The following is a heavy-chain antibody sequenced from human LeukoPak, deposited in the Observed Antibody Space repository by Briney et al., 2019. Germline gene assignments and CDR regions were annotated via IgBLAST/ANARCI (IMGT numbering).Heavy chain of an antibody. CDR2: IDTSSTTM. V-gene: IGHV3-48*01. CDR3: AKAADYYGSGSYYSNYWYFDL. CDR1: GLTYSKYS. Sequence: GGSLRLSCAASGLTYSKYSMTWVRQAPGKGLEWVSYIDTSSTTMYYTDSVKGRFTISRDNSKNTLYLQMNSLRAEDTAVYYCAKAADYYGSGSYYSNYWYFDLWGRGTLITVSS. D-gene: IGHD3-10*01. J-gene: IGHJ2*01.